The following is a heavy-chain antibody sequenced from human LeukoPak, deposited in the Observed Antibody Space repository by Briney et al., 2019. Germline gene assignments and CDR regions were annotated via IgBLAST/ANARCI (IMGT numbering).Heavy chain of an antibody. V-gene: IGHV3-53*01. Sequence: GGSLRLSCAASGLTVSSNCMSWVRQAPGKGLEWVSFIYSGGNTYYADSVKGRFTISRDNAKNSLYLQMNSLRVEDTAVYYCARVRSSGTPYYFDYWGQGTLVTVSS. CDR1: GLTVSSNC. CDR3: ARVRSSGTPYYFDY. D-gene: IGHD3-22*01. J-gene: IGHJ4*02. CDR2: IYSGGNT.